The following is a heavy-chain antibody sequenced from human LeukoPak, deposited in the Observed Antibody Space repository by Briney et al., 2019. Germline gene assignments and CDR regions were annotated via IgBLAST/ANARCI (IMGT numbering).Heavy chain of an antibody. CDR3: ARGPSSTVTAGYFDY. CDR2: INHSGST. J-gene: IGHJ4*02. D-gene: IGHD2-21*02. CDR1: GGSFSGYY. V-gene: IGHV4-34*01. Sequence: SETLSLTCAVYGGSFSGYYWSWIRQPPGKGLEWIGEINHSGSTNYNPSLKSRVTISVDTSKNQFSLKLSSVTAADTAVYYCARGPSSTVTAGYFDYWGQGTLVTVSS.